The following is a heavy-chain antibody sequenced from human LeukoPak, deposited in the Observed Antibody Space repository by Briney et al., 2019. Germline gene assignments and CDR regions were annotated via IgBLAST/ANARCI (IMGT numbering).Heavy chain of an antibody. Sequence: PGGSLRLSCAASGFTFSSYSMNWVRQAPGKGLEWVSYISSSSSTIYYADSVKGRFTISRDNAKNSLYLQMNSLRAEDTAVYYCAKGVRYHYYYMDVWGKGTTVTISS. CDR3: AKGVRYHYYYMDV. CDR2: ISSSSSTI. V-gene: IGHV3-48*04. D-gene: IGHD4-23*01. CDR1: GFTFSSYS. J-gene: IGHJ6*03.